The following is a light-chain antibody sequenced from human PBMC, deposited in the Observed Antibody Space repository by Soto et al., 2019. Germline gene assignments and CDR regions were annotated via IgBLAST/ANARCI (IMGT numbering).Light chain of an antibody. CDR3: QSYDSSLRAV. J-gene: IGLJ1*01. V-gene: IGLV1-40*01. CDR2: GNS. CDR1: SSNIGAGYD. Sequence: QSVLPQPPSVSGAPGQRVTISCTGSSSNIGAGYDVHWYQQLPGTAPKLLIYGNSNRPSGVPDRFSGSKSGTSASLAITGLQAEDEADYYCQSYDSSLRAVFGTGTKLTVL.